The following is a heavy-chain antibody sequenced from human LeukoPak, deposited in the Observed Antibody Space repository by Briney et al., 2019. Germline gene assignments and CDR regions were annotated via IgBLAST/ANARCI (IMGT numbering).Heavy chain of an antibody. CDR2: LNPNSGDT. CDR3: SRGPRLDP. V-gene: IGHV1-8*01. J-gene: IGHJ5*02. Sequence: ASVKVSCKTSGYSFNIYEINWVRQATGQGLEWMGWLNPNSGDTDYAQKLQGRLTMTRNTSISTAYMELSSLRPEDTAVYYCSRGPRLDPWGQGTQVTVSS. CDR1: GYSFNIYE.